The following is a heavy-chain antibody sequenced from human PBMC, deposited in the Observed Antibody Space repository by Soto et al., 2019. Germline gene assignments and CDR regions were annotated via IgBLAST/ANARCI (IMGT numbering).Heavy chain of an antibody. D-gene: IGHD2-2*01. Sequence: QVQLVQSGAEVKKPESSVKVSCKTSGGTFVRHVISWVRQAPGQGPEWMGKINPLSGIPNYAQKFQDRVTFTADTDSSTAYMELCSLRSDDTAVDYCATPACAATWCSPAHNLDHWGQGTLVTVSS. CDR3: ATPACAATWCSPAHNLDH. CDR2: INPLSGIP. CDR1: GGTFVRHV. J-gene: IGHJ4*02. V-gene: IGHV1-69*09.